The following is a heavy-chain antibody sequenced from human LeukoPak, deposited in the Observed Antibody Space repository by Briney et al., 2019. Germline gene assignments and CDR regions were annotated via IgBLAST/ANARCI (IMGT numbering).Heavy chain of an antibody. CDR1: GFTFDDYA. Sequence: GRSLRLSCAASGFTFDDYAMHWVRQAPGKGLEWVSGISWNSGSIGYADSVKGQFTISRDNAKNSLYLQMNSLRAEDTALYYCAGETFDYWGQGTLVTVSS. CDR3: AGETFDY. V-gene: IGHV3-9*01. CDR2: ISWNSGSI. J-gene: IGHJ4*02.